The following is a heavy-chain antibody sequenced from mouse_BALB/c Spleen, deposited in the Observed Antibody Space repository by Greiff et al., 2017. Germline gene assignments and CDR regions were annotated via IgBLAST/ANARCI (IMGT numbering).Heavy chain of an antibody. D-gene: IGHD2-2*01. CDR1: GFTFSSYA. Sequence: EVQVVESGGGLVKPGGSLKLSCAASGFTFSSYAMSWVRQTPEKRLEWVASISSGGSTYYPDSVKGRFTISRANARNIRYLQMSSLRSEDTAMDYCARGGLRRSYNALDYWGQGTSVTVTS. J-gene: IGHJ4*01. CDR2: ISSGGST. V-gene: IGHV5-6-5*01. CDR3: ARGGLRRSYNALDY.